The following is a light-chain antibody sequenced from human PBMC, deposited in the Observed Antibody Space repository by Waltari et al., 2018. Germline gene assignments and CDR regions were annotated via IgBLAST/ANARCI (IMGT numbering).Light chain of an antibody. CDR2: NVN. J-gene: IGLJ1*01. CDR1: SSDIGAYNY. CDR3: GSYTGSDIYL. V-gene: IGLV2-14*03. Sequence: QSALTQPASVSGSPGQSITISCTGTSSDIGAYNYVSWYQQHPGKVPKVIIYNVNERPSRVSSRFSGSKSGNTASLTISGLQAEDEADYYCGSYTGSDIYLFGTETKVTVL.